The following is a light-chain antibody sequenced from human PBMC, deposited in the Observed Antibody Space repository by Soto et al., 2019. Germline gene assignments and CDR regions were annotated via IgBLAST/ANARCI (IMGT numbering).Light chain of an antibody. J-gene: IGKJ1*01. CDR2: KAS. CDR1: QSTRTW. CDR3: QQYNSYSGRT. Sequence: DIQMTQSPSTLSASVGDRVTITCRASQSTRTWLAWYQQKPGKAPKLLISKASTLESGVPSRFSGSGSETEFTLTITNLQPDDFATYYCQQYNSYSGRTFGQGTKVEIK. V-gene: IGKV1-5*03.